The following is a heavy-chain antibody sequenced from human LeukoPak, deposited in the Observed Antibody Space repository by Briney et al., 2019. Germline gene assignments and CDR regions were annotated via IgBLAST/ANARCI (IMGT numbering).Heavy chain of an antibody. D-gene: IGHD6-13*01. J-gene: IGHJ4*02. CDR1: GFTFPNYV. Sequence: GGSLRLSCAASGFTFPNYVMSWVRQAPGKGLEWVSSISDDGGNTYYADSVKGRFTISRDNAKNSLYLQMNSLRAEDAAVYYCARQSSEGPAAGLDYWGQGTLVTVSS. CDR3: ARQSSEGPAAGLDY. CDR2: ISDDGGNT. V-gene: IGHV3-23*01.